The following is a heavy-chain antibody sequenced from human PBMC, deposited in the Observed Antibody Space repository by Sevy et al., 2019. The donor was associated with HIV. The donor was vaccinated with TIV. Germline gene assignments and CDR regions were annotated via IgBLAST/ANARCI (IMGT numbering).Heavy chain of an antibody. D-gene: IGHD3-16*02. J-gene: IGHJ4*02. Sequence: GGSLRLSCAASGFPFTTYAVHWVRRAPGKGLEWLAVISFNGGNKFYADSVRGRFTISRDNSENTMYLQMNSLRVEDTAMYYCARDVSGGERLGQLSAYFDYWGQGTLVTVSS. V-gene: IGHV3-30-3*01. CDR3: ARDVSGGERLGQLSAYFDY. CDR1: GFPFTTYA. CDR2: ISFNGGNK.